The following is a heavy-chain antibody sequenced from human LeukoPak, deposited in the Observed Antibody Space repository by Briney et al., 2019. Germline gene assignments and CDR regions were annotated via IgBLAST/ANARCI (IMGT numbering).Heavy chain of an antibody. CDR2: INHSGST. V-gene: IGHV4-34*01. CDR3: ARGGSGIAVAGTRADFDY. J-gene: IGHJ4*02. D-gene: IGHD6-19*01. Sequence: SETLSLTCAVYGGSFSGYYWSWIRQPPGKGLEWIGEINHSGSTNYNPSLKSRVTISVDTSENQFSLKLSSVTAADTAVYYCARGGSGIAVAGTRADFDYWGQGTLVTVSS. CDR1: GGSFSGYY.